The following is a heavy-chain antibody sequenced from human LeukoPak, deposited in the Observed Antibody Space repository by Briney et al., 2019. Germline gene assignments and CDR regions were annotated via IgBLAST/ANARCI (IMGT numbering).Heavy chain of an antibody. J-gene: IGHJ4*02. D-gene: IGHD1-26*01. CDR2: ISNTGSPI. Sequence: PGGSLRLSCVVSGFTFRNEEMNWVRQAPGKGLEWIAYISNTGSPIHYRDSVKGRFTISRDNAQSSLFLQMNSLRPDDTAIYYCARGGNYAPFDYWGQGALVAVPS. V-gene: IGHV3-48*03. CDR1: GFTFRNEE. CDR3: ARGGNYAPFDY.